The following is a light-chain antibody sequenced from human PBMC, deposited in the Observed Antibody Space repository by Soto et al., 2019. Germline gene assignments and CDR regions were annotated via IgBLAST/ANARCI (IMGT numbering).Light chain of an antibody. V-gene: IGLV2-8*01. CDR2: EVS. CDR1: SSDVGGYNF. Sequence: QSALTQPPSASGSPGQSVTISCTGTSSDVGGYNFVSWYQQHPGKAPKLMIYEVSKRPSGVPDRFSGFKSGNTASLTVSGLQAEDEADYYCSSYAGSNSVVFGGGTQLTVL. J-gene: IGLJ2*01. CDR3: SSYAGSNSVV.